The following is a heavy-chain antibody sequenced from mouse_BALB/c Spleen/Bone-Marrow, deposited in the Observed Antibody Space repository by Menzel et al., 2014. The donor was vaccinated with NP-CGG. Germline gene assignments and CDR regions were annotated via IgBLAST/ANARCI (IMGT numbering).Heavy chain of an antibody. CDR3: ASYRYAWYFDV. CDR1: GFNIKDTY. J-gene: IGHJ1*01. D-gene: IGHD2-14*01. CDR2: IDPANGNT. V-gene: IGHV14-3*02. Sequence: EVKLMESGAELVKLGASVKLSCTASGFNIKDTYMHWVKQRPEQGLEWIGRIDPANGNTKYDPKFQGKATITADTSSNTAYLQLSSLTSEDTAVYYCASYRYAWYFDVWGAGTTVTVSS.